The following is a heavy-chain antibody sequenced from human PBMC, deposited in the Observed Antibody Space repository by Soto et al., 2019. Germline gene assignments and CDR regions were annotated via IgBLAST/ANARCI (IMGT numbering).Heavy chain of an antibody. CDR2: ISHTGGT. CDR1: RCSVHGYY. CDR3: ATRITVFGLLIPPFDP. D-gene: IGHD3-3*01. J-gene: IGHJ5*02. V-gene: IGHV4-34*01. Sequence: LCLTCSVYRCSVHGYYANSIRQPPGKGLEWIGEISHTGGTHYNPSLKSRVTMSVDTSKNQFSLRLSSVTAADTAIYYCATRITVFGLLIPPFDPWGQGTPVNVAS.